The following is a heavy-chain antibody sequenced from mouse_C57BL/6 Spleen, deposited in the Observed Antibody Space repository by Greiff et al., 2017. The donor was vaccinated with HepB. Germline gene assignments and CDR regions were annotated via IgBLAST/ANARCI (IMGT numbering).Heavy chain of an antibody. V-gene: IGHV1-18*01. CDR3: AKAATGSSFYAMDY. CDR1: GYTFTDYN. D-gene: IGHD1-1*01. Sequence: VQLQQSGPELVKPGASVKIPCKASGYTFTDYNMDWVKQSHGKSLEWIGDINPNNGGTIYNQKFKGKATLTVDKSSSTAYMELRSLTSEDTAVYYCAKAATGSSFYAMDYWGQGTSVTVSS. J-gene: IGHJ4*01. CDR2: INPNNGGT.